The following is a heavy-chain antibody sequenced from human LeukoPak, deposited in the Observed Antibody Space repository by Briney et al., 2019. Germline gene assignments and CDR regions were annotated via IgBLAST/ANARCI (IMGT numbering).Heavy chain of an antibody. CDR3: ARHGAQRNYDFWSGPNWFDP. Sequence: SETLSLTCPAAGGSISSYYWSSIRQPPGKGLEWIGFIYYSGRTNYNPSLKSRVTIAVDTSKNQFSLKLSSVTAADTAVYYCARHGAQRNYDFWSGPNWFDPWGQGTLVTVSS. V-gene: IGHV4-59*08. CDR2: IYYSGRT. D-gene: IGHD3-3*01. J-gene: IGHJ5*02. CDR1: GGSISSYY.